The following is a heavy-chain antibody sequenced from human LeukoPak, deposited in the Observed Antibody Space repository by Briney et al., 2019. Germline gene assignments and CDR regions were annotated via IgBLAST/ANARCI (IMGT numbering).Heavy chain of an antibody. CDR2: FDPEDGET. CDR3: ATVHLTGYSSGWYEDY. D-gene: IGHD6-19*01. J-gene: IGHJ4*02. V-gene: IGHV1-24*01. Sequence: ASVKVSCKASGYTLTELSMHWVRQAPGKGLEWMGGFDPEDGETIYAQKFQGRVTMTEDTSTDTAYMELSSLRSEDTAVYYCATVHLTGYSSGWYEDYWGQGTLVTVSS. CDR1: GYTLTELS.